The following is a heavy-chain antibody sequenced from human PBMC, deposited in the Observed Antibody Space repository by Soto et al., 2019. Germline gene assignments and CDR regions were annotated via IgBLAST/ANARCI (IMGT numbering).Heavy chain of an antibody. J-gene: IGHJ5*02. CDR3: ARKDKSGYFNWFDP. D-gene: IGHD3-22*01. Sequence: PVESLKISCRTSGYRFTSYWISCFLQMAGKGLEWMGIIFPSDSDTRYSPSFQGQVTISADRSTSTVFLQWASLKASDTAVYFCARKDKSGYFNWFDPWGQGTLVTVSS. CDR1: GYRFTSYW. CDR2: IFPSDSDT. V-gene: IGHV5-51*01.